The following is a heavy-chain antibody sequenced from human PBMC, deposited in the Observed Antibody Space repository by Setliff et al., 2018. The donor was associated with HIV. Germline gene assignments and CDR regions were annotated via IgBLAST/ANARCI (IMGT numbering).Heavy chain of an antibody. CDR2: IWYDGSNK. CDR3: ARGCVGGNCYSPTGDY. V-gene: IGHV3-33*01. CDR1: GSTFSSYG. D-gene: IGHD2-15*01. Sequence: PGGSLRLSCAASGSTFSSYGMHWVRQAPGKGLEWVAVIWYDGSNKYYADPVKGRFTISRDNSKNTLYLQMNSLRAEDTAVYYCARGCVGGNCYSPTGDYWGQGTLVTSPQ. J-gene: IGHJ4*02.